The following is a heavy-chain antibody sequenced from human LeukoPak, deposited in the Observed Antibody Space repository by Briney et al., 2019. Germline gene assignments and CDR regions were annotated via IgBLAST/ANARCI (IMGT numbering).Heavy chain of an antibody. D-gene: IGHD3-16*02. CDR1: GGSISSGNYY. CDR2: IYYSGST. V-gene: IGHV4-39*01. J-gene: IGHJ4*02. CDR3: ARCGYDYIWGSYRQYYFDY. Sequence: SETLSLTCTVSGGSISSGNYYWGWIRQPPGKGLEWIGSIYYSGSTYYNPSLKSRVTISVDTSKNQFSLKLSSVTAADTAVYYCARCGYDYIWGSYRQYYFDYWGQGTLVTVSS.